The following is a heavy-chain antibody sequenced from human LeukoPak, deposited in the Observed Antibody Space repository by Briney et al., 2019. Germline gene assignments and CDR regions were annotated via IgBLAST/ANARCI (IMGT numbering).Heavy chain of an antibody. V-gene: IGHV4-39*01. J-gene: IGHJ4*02. Sequence: PSETLSLTCTVSGGSISSNNCYWAWIRQTPGKGLEWIGSAYYSGGTYYNPSLESRVTISVYTSKNQFSLKVSSVTAADTAVYYCTRRPLMTLTTSGYFDYWGQGTLVTVSS. CDR1: GGSISSNNCY. CDR2: AYYSGGT. D-gene: IGHD4-17*01. CDR3: TRRPLMTLTTSGYFDY.